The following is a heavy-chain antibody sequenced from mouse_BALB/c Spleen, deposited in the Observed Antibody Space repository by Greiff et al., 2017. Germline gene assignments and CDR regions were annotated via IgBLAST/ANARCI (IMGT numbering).Heavy chain of an antibody. Sequence: EVQLQQSGAELVRPGALVKLSCKASGFNIKDYYMHWVKQRPEQGLEWIGWIDPENGNTIYDPKFQGKASITADTSSNTAYLQLSSLTSEDTAVYYCARRDPWFAYWGQGTLVTVSA. J-gene: IGHJ3*01. CDR2: IDPENGNT. CDR1: GFNIKDYY. CDR3: ARRDPWFAY. V-gene: IGHV14-1*02.